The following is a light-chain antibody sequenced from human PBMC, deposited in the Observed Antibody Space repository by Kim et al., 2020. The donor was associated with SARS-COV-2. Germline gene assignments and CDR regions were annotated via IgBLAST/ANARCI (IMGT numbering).Light chain of an antibody. CDR3: QAWDSSTYV. V-gene: IGLV3-1*01. J-gene: IGLJ1*01. Sequence: SGSPGQTASITCSGDKLGDKYACWYQQKPGQSPVLVIYQDSKRPSGIPERFSGSNSGNTATLTISGTQAMDEADYYCQAWDSSTYVFGTGTKVTV. CDR1: KLGDKY. CDR2: QDS.